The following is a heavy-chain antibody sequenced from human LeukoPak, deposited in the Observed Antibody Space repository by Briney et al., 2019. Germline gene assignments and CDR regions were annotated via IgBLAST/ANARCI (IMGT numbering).Heavy chain of an antibody. CDR3: AADTQKTAVPATDY. CDR1: GKSLLDLS. CDR2: FDPDDGET. V-gene: IGHV1-24*01. Sequence: GASVKVSCKVSGKSLLDLSMYWVRQAPGKGLEWMGGFDPDDGETTYGQRFQDRVTMTEDTSTDTAYMELNNLRFDDTAVYYCAADTQKTAVPATDYWGQGTLVTVSS. J-gene: IGHJ4*02. D-gene: IGHD2-2*01.